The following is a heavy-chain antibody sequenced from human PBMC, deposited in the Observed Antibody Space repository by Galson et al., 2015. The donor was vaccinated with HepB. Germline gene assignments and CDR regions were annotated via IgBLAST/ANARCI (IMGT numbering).Heavy chain of an antibody. V-gene: IGHV3-11*06. D-gene: IGHD4-17*01. Sequence: SLRLSCAASGFTFSDYYMSWIRQVPGKGLEWISYISSSTIYTNYADSVKGRFTISRDNVKNSMYLQMNSLRAEDTAVYYCARVADSDYGDHSHFDYWGQGTLVTVSS. CDR3: ARVADSDYGDHSHFDY. J-gene: IGHJ4*02. CDR1: GFTFSDYY. CDR2: ISSSTIYT.